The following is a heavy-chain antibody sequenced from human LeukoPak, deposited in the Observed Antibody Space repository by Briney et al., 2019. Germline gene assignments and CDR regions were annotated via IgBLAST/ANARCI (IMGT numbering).Heavy chain of an antibody. CDR3: ARGLGSSSGGHHLNY. CDR1: GGSFSGYY. CDR2: INHSGST. D-gene: IGHD6-25*01. J-gene: IGHJ4*02. Sequence: PSETLSLTCAVYGGSFSGYYWSWIRQPPGKGLEWIGEINHSGSTNYNPSLKSRDTISVDTSKNQFSLKLSSVTAADTAVYYCARGLGSSSGGHHLNYWGQGTLVTVSS. V-gene: IGHV4-34*01.